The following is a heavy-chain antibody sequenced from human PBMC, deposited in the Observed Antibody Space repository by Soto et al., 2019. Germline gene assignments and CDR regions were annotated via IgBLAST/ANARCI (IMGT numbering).Heavy chain of an antibody. CDR2: IYYSGST. CDR3: ARGYCSSTSCFDP. Sequence: SETLSLTCSVSGGSISSGGYYWSWIRQHPGKGLEWIGYIYYSGSTNYNPSLKSRVTISVDTSKNQFSLKLSSVTAADTAVYYCARGYCSSTSCFDPWGQGTLVTVSS. J-gene: IGHJ5*02. V-gene: IGHV4-31*03. CDR1: GGSISSGGYY. D-gene: IGHD2-2*01.